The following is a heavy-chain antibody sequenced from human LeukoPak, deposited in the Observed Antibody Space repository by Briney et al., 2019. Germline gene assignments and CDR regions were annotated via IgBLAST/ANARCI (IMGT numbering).Heavy chain of an antibody. CDR2: INSDGSVT. D-gene: IGHD1-20*01. CDR3: ASTFRITGTTYYY. J-gene: IGHJ4*02. CDR1: GFTFSSFW. Sequence: PGGSLRLSCAASGFTFSSFWMHWVRQVPGKGLVWVSRINSDGSVTSYVDSVKGRFTISRDTAQNTVYLQMNSLRAEDTAVYYCASTFRITGTTYYYWGQGALVTVSS. V-gene: IGHV3-74*01.